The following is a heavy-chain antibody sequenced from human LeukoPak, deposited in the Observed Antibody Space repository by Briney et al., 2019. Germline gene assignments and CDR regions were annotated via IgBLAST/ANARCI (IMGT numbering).Heavy chain of an antibody. CDR3: ARGPTYQPIDF. CDR2: IYYSGST. J-gene: IGHJ4*02. CDR1: GGSISSYY. V-gene: IGHV4-59*08. D-gene: IGHD2-2*01. Sequence: SETLSLTCTVSGGSISSYYWSWIRQPPGKGLEWIGYIYYSGSTNYNPSLKSRVTISVDTSKNHFSLKLSSVTAADTAVYYCARGPTYQPIDFWGRGTLVTVSS.